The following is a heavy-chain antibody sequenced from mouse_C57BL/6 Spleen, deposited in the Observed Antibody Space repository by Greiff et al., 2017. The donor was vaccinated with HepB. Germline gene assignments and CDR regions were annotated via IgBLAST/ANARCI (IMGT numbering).Heavy chain of an antibody. J-gene: IGHJ4*01. D-gene: IGHD1-1*01. V-gene: IGHV14-1*01. CDR1: GFNIKDYY. Sequence: VQLQQSGAELVRPGASVKLSCTASGFNIKDYYMHWVKQRPEQGLEWIGRIDPEDGDTEYAPKFQGKATMTADTSSNTAYLQLSSLTSEDTAVYYCTTGAYYGSSYVGAMDYWGQGTSVTVSS. CDR3: TTGAYYGSSYVGAMDY. CDR2: IDPEDGDT.